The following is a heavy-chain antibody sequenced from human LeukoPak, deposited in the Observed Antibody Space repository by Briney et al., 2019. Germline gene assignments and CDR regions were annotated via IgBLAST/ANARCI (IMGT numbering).Heavy chain of an antibody. D-gene: IGHD3-3*01. J-gene: IGHJ3*01. V-gene: IGHV3-21*01. CDR1: GFTFDDYA. CDR2: ISSSSSHI. CDR3: VKDGEWTFDV. Sequence: GRSLRLSCAASGFTFDDYAMHWVRQAPGKGLEWVSSISSSSSHIYYADSVKGRFTISRDNAKNSLYLQMNNLRAEDTAIYYCVKDGEWTFDVWGQGTMVTVS.